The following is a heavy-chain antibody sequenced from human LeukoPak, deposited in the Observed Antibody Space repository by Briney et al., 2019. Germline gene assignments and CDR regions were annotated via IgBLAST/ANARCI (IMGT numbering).Heavy chain of an antibody. CDR3: AREIAEQWLVLHDAFDI. J-gene: IGHJ3*02. Sequence: GGSLRLSCAASGFTFSSYEMNWVRQATGKGLEWVSYISSSGSTIYYADSVKGRFTISRDNAKNSLYLQMNSLRAEDTAVYYCAREIAEQWLVLHDAFDIWGQGTMVTVSS. V-gene: IGHV3-48*03. CDR2: ISSSGSTI. CDR1: GFTFSSYE. D-gene: IGHD6-19*01.